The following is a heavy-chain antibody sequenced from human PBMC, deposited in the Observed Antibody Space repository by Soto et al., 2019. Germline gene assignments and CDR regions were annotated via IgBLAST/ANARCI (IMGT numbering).Heavy chain of an antibody. CDR1: GFTFSSYA. D-gene: IGHD1-26*01. Sequence: EAQLLESGGDLVQPGGSLRLSCAASGFTFSSYAMSWVRQAPGKGLEWVSAISGSGGSTYYADSVKGRFTISRDNSKNTAFLQMNSLSADDTAVYYCSGLRRWVGATSDRAFDIWGQGTMITVSS. CDR3: SGLRRWVGATSDRAFDI. V-gene: IGHV3-23*01. CDR2: ISGSGGST. J-gene: IGHJ3*02.